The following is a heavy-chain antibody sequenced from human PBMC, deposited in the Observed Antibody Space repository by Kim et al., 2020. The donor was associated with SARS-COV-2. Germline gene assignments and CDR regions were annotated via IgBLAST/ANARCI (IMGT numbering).Heavy chain of an antibody. D-gene: IGHD6-6*01. CDR3: ANHGEYSSSQFDY. Sequence: YADSVKGRFTTSRDNAKTSLYLQRNSVRAEDTAVYYCANHGEYSSSQFDYWGQGTLVTVSS. J-gene: IGHJ4*02. V-gene: IGHV3-21*01.